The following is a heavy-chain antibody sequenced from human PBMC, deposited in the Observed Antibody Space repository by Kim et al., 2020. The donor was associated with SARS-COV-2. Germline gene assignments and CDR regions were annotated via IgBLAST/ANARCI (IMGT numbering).Heavy chain of an antibody. J-gene: IGHJ3*02. Sequence: ATALPASGKSSSTISRDDSKNTAYLQMNSLKTEDTAVYYCVAWTDIRAFEIWGQGTRVTVSS. CDR3: VAWTDIRAFEI. CDR2: AT. D-gene: IGHD2-15*01. V-gene: IGHV3-73*01.